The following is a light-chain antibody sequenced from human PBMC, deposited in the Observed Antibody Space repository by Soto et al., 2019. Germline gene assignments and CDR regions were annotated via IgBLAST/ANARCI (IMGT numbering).Light chain of an antibody. CDR1: LSVSSSY. CDR3: QQYGSSIT. CDR2: GAS. V-gene: IGKV3-20*01. Sequence: EIVMTQSPATLSVSPGERATLSCRASLSVSSSYLAWYQQKPGQAPRLLIYGASSRATGIPDGFSGSGSGTDFTLTISRLEPEDFAVYYCQQYGSSITFGQGTRLEI. J-gene: IGKJ5*01.